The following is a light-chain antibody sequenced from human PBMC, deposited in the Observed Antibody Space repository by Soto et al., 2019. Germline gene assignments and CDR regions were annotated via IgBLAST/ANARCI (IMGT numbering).Light chain of an antibody. V-gene: IGLV2-14*03. CDR1: SSDVGGFDY. CDR3: SSYTSASALYV. J-gene: IGLJ1*01. CDR2: DVT. Sequence: QSVLTQPASVSGSPGQSITISCTGTSSDVGGFDYVAWYQQHLGQAPKLIIYDVTVRPSGVSNRFSGSKSGNTASLAISGLQTEDEAHYYCSSYTSASALYVFGTGTQLTVL.